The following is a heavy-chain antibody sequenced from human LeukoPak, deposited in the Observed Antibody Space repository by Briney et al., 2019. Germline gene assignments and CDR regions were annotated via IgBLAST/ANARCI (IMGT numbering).Heavy chain of an antibody. J-gene: IGHJ4*02. CDR2: ISWNSGSI. CDR3: AKDRWRDIGATIYFDY. CDR1: GFTFDDYA. D-gene: IGHD5-12*01. V-gene: IGHV3-9*01. Sequence: PGGSLRLSCAASGFTFDDYAMHWVRQAPGKGLEWVSGISWNSGSIGYADSVKGRFTISRDNAKNSLYLQMNSLRAEDTALYYCAKDRWRDIGATIYFDYWGQGTLVTVSS.